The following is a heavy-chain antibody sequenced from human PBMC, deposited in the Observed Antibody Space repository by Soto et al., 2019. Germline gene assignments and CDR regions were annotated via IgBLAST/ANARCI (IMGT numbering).Heavy chain of an antibody. Sequence: QVQLVQSGAEVKKPGASVKVSCKASGYTFSSYDINWVRQATGQGLEWMGWMNPNSGKTGYAQKFQGRVTMTRNTSISTAYMELSSLSSEDTAVYSCARSVPSRDIVDPWGQGTLVAVSS. V-gene: IGHV1-8*01. CDR2: MNPNSGKT. CDR3: ARSVPSRDIVDP. J-gene: IGHJ5*02. CDR1: GYTFSSYD. D-gene: IGHD5-12*01.